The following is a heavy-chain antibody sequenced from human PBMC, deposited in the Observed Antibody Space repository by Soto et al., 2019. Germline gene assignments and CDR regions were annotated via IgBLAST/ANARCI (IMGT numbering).Heavy chain of an antibody. Sequence: SETLSLTFAVYGGSFSGYYWSWIRQPPGKGLEWIGEINHSGSTNYNPSLKSRVTISVDTSKNQFSLKLSSVTAADTAVYYCAREGAPIYGSGSYYGAARRRGVDWGQGTLVTVSS. CDR3: AREGAPIYGSGSYYGAARRRGVD. J-gene: IGHJ4*02. D-gene: IGHD3-10*01. CDR2: INHSGST. V-gene: IGHV4-34*01. CDR1: GGSFSGYY.